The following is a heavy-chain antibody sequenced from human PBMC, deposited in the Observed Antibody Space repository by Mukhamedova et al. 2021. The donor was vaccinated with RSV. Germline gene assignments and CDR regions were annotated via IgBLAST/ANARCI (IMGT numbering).Heavy chain of an antibody. J-gene: IGHJ6*03. Sequence: STYYNPSLKSRVTISVDTSKNQFSLKLSSVTAADTAVYYCARRGLGYCSSTSCYGYMDVWGTGTTVTVSS. CDR2: ST. V-gene: IGHV4-39*01. D-gene: IGHD2-2*01. CDR3: ARRGLGYCSSTSCYGYMDV.